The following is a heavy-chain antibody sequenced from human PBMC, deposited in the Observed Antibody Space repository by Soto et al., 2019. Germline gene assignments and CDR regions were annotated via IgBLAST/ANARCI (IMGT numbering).Heavy chain of an antibody. Sequence: QLHLQESGSGLVKPSQTLSLTCAVAGGSISSGGYSWSWIRQPPVKGLEWIGYIYHSGRTYYNPSLKSRVTISVDRSKNQFSLKLSSVTAADTDVYYCARGLNTAAALDYWGQGTLVTVSS. D-gene: IGHD5-18*01. CDR1: GGSISSGGYS. CDR3: ARGLNTAAALDY. J-gene: IGHJ4*02. V-gene: IGHV4-30-2*01. CDR2: IYHSGRT.